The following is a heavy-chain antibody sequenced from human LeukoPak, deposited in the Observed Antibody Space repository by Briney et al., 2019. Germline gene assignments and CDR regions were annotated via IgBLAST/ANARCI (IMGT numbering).Heavy chain of an antibody. CDR2: IYYTGST. J-gene: IGHJ4*02. D-gene: IGHD2-15*01. Sequence: SETLSLTCTVSGGSISSYYWTWIRQPPGRGLEWIGYIYYTGSTNHNPSLKSRVTISVDTSKNQFSLKLNSVTAADTAVYFCVRLGRCSGGHCLDDYWGQGTLVTVSS. CDR1: GGSISSYY. CDR3: VRLGRCSGGHCLDDY. V-gene: IGHV4-59*01.